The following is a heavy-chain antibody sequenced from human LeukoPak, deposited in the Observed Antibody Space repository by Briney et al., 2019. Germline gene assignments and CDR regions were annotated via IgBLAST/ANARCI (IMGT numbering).Heavy chain of an antibody. J-gene: IGHJ4*02. D-gene: IGHD3-22*01. V-gene: IGHV1-24*01. CDR3: ATDPYYYDSSGYQY. CDR1: GYTLTELS. CDR2: FDPEDGET. Sequence: ASVKVSCKVSGYTLTELSMHWVRQAPGKGLEWRGGFDPEDGETIYAQKFQGRVTMTEDTSTDTAYMELSSLRSEDTAVYYCATDPYYYDSSGYQYWGQGTLVTVSS.